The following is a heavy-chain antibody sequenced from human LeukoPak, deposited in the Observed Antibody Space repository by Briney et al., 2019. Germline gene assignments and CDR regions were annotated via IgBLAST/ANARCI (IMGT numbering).Heavy chain of an antibody. CDR3: ATNGDYGDYPNFDY. Sequence: HPGGSLRLSCAASGFTFSSYGMHWVRQAPGKGLEWVAVISYDGSNKYYADSVKGRFTISRDNSKNTLYLQMNSLRAEDTAVYYCATNGDYGDYPNFDYWGQGTLVTVSS. V-gene: IGHV3-30*03. CDR2: ISYDGSNK. D-gene: IGHD4-17*01. J-gene: IGHJ4*02. CDR1: GFTFSSYG.